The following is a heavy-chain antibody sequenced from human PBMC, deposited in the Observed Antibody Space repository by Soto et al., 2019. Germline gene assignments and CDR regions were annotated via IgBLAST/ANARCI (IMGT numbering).Heavy chain of an antibody. CDR2: IYYTGST. CDR3: ARDYLPYQMLSSFDP. V-gene: IGHV4-59*13. CDR1: GGSISYYY. Sequence: QVQLQESGPGLVKPSETLSLTCTVSGGSISYYYWSWIRQPPGRGPEWIGYIYYTGSTRYNSSLKSRVTISVDTSKNQFSLKLSSVTAADTAVYYRARDYLPYQMLSSFDPWGQGTLVIVSS. J-gene: IGHJ5*02. D-gene: IGHD3-16*02.